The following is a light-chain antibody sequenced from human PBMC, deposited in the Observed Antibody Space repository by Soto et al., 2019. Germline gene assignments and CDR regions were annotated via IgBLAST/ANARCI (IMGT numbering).Light chain of an antibody. CDR2: AAS. V-gene: IGKV1-12*01. CDR3: QHEDSLPLST. CDR1: QDISTW. Sequence: DIQMTQSPPSVPASLGDRVTITCRASQDISTWLAWYQQKPGKAPRLLIYAASSLQTGVPSRFSGSVSGTDFTLTTSRLQPEDCARYYCQHEDSLPLSTFGQGTRLEIK. J-gene: IGKJ5*01.